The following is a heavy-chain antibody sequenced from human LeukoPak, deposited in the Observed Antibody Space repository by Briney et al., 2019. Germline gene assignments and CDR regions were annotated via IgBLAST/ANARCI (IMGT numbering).Heavy chain of an antibody. CDR2: MYAGGST. D-gene: IGHD7-27*01. CDR3: ARQGTGDFDY. CDR1: GGSISSSAFF. Sequence: SQTLSLTCTVSGGSISSSAFFWNWIRQPAGKGLEWIGRMYAGGSTNYNPSLGSRVSISVDTSKNQFSLKLSSVTAADTAVYYCARQGTGDFDYWGQGTLVTVSS. J-gene: IGHJ4*02. V-gene: IGHV4-61*02.